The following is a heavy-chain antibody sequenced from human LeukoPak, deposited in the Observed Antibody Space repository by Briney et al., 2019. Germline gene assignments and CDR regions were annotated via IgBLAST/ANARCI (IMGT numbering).Heavy chain of an antibody. CDR2: ISGSGAST. Sequence: GGSLRLSLAASGFTFSCNAMSWVRQAPGKGLEWVSSISGSGASTYYADSVKGRFTIYRDNSKNTLYLQMNSLRAEDTAIYYCAKDVGSSITARRAFDYWGQGSLVTVSS. CDR3: AKDVGSSITARRAFDY. CDR1: GFTFSCNA. V-gene: IGHV3-23*01. D-gene: IGHD6-6*01. J-gene: IGHJ4*02.